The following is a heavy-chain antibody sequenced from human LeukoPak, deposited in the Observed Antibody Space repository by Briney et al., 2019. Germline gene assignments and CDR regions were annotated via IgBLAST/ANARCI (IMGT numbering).Heavy chain of an antibody. CDR1: GGSISSHY. CDR3: ARVLGDSSSWYTYYYMNV. D-gene: IGHD6-13*01. Sequence: SETLSLTCTVSGGSISSHYWSWIRQPPGKGLEWIGYIYYSGSTNYNPSLKSRVTISVDTSKNQFSLKLSSVTAADTAVYYCARVLGDSSSWYTYYYMNVWGKGTTVTVSS. CDR2: IYYSGST. V-gene: IGHV4-59*11. J-gene: IGHJ6*03.